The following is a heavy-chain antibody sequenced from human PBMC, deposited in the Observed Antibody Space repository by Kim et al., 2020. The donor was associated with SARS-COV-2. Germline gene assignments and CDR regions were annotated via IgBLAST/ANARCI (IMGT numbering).Heavy chain of an antibody. CDR2: NT. D-gene: IGHD3-10*01. V-gene: IGHV3-23*05. CDR3: ARRMFYLDY. J-gene: IGHJ4*02. Sequence: NTRYTDAVKGRFTISRDNSTNTLYLQINSLRAEDTAVYYCARRMFYLDYWGQGTLVTVSS.